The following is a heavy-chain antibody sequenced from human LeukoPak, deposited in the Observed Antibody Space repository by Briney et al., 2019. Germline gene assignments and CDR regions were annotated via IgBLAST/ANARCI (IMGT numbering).Heavy chain of an antibody. V-gene: IGHV3-30*19. D-gene: IGHD2-21*02. CDR1: GFTFSSYG. CDR2: IQYDGSNE. CDR3: ERMDGGILLFSDAFDI. Sequence: GGSLRLSCAASGFTFSSYGMHWVRQALGKGLEWVAYIQYDGSNEQFADSVKGRFSISRDSSKNILYLQVNSLRAEDTAVYYCERMDGGILLFSDAFDIWGQGTMVTVSS. J-gene: IGHJ3*02.